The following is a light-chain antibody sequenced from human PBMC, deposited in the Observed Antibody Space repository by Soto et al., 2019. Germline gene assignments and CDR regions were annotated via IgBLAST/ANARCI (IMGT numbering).Light chain of an antibody. V-gene: IGLV2-14*01. J-gene: IGLJ2*01. CDR2: EVS. Sequence: QSALTQPASVSGSPGQSTTISCTGTSSDVGGYNYVSWYQQHPGKAPKRMIYEVSNRPSGVSNRFSGSKSGNTASLTIPGRQAEDEADYYCSSYASRSTRVLFGGGTQLTVL. CDR1: SSDVGGYNY. CDR3: SSYASRSTRVL.